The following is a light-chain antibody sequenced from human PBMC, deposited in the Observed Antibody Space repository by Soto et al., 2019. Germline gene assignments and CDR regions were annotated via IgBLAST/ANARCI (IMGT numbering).Light chain of an antibody. V-gene: IGKV1-9*01. Sequence: DIQLTQSPSLLSASVGDRVTITCRASLGISNYLDWYQQQPGKAPNLLMSAASTLQSGVPSRFSGSGSGTEFTLTISSLQPEDFATYYCQQHNTYPPTFGQGTKVEVK. CDR1: LGISNY. CDR2: AAS. J-gene: IGKJ1*01. CDR3: QQHNTYPPT.